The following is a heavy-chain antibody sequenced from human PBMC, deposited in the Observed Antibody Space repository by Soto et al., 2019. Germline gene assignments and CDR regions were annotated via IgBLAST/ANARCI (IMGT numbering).Heavy chain of an antibody. V-gene: IGHV3-74*01. CDR2: INTDGTTT. Sequence: PVGSLRLSCTASGFSFSSHWMHWVRQAPGKGLIWVSRINTDGTTTNYADSVKGRFTVSRDNAKNTLYLQMNSLRAEDTAVYYCARFGTYYDTSGYLYWGQGALVTVSS. CDR1: GFSFSSHW. CDR3: ARFGTYYDTSGYLY. D-gene: IGHD3-22*01. J-gene: IGHJ4*02.